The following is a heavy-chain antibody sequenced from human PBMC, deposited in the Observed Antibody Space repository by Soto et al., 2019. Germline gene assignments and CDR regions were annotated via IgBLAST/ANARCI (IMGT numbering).Heavy chain of an antibody. CDR3: AKDLYYYHSSLDDY. CDR1: GFTFSSYA. Sequence: ESGGGVVQPGRSLRLSCAASGFTFSSYAMHWVRQAPGKGLEWVAVISNDGSNKFYADSVKGRFTISRDNARNTLHLQMNTLRAEDTAVYYCAKDLYYYHSSLDDYWGQGTLVTVSS. CDR2: ISNDGSNK. J-gene: IGHJ4*02. V-gene: IGHV3-30*18. D-gene: IGHD3-22*01.